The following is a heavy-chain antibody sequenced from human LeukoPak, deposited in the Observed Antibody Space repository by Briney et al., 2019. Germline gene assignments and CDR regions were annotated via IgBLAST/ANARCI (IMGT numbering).Heavy chain of an antibody. Sequence: SETLSLTCTVSGGSISSYYWTWIRQPPGKGLEWIGYIYYSGSTKNNPSLKSRVTISIDTSKNQFSLKLSSVTAADTAVYYCARGDNYYGLMYWGQGTLVTVSS. CDR1: GGSISSYY. CDR3: ARGDNYYGLMY. CDR2: IYYSGST. J-gene: IGHJ4*02. D-gene: IGHD3-10*01. V-gene: IGHV4-59*12.